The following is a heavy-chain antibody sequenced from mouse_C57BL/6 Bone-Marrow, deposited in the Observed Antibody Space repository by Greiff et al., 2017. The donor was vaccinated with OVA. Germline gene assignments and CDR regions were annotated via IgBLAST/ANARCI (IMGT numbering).Heavy chain of an antibody. J-gene: IGHJ2*01. D-gene: IGHD1-1*01. Sequence: QVQLQQSGAELVRPGSSVKLSCKASGYTFTSYWMDWVKQRPGQGLEWIGNIYPSDSETHYNQKFKDKATLTVDKSSSTAYMQLSSLTSEDSAVYYCAREDDYYGSSYPYYFDDWGQGTTLTVSS. CDR1: GYTFTSYW. CDR2: IYPSDSET. CDR3: AREDDYYGSSYPYYFDD. V-gene: IGHV1-61*01.